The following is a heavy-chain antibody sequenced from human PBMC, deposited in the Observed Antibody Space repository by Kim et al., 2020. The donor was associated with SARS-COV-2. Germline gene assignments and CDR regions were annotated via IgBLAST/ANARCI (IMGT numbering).Heavy chain of an antibody. J-gene: IGHJ6*02. CDR3: ARDIVVVPALVGNYYYGMDV. CDR2: ISSSSSYI. V-gene: IGHV3-21*01. Sequence: GGSLRLSCAASGFTFSSYSMNWVRQAPGKGLEWVSSISSSSSYIYYADSVKGRFTISRDNAKNSLYLQMNSLRAEDTAVYYCARDIVVVPALVGNYYYGMDVWGQGTTVTVSS. D-gene: IGHD2-2*01. CDR1: GFTFSSYS.